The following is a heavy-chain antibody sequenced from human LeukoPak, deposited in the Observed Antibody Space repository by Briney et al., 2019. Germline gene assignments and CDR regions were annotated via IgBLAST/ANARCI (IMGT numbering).Heavy chain of an antibody. J-gene: IGHJ4*02. D-gene: IGHD6-19*01. CDR2: ISYSGTT. CDR1: GDSIRNYY. Sequence: SGTLSLTCTISGDSIRNYYWSWLRQPPGKGLEWIGYISYSGTTNSNPSLKSRVTISVDTSKNQFSLRLSSVTAADTAVYYCARHKYNSGWSYFDSWSQGTLVTVSS. CDR3: ARHKYNSGWSYFDS. V-gene: IGHV4-59*08.